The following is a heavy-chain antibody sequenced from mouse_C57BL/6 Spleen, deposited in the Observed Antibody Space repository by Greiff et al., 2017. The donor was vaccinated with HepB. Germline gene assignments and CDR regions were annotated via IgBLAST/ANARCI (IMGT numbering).Heavy chain of an antibody. Sequence: VQLQQPGAELVMPGASVKLSCKASGYTFTSYWMHWVKQRPGQGLEWIGEIDPSDSYTNYNQKFKGKSTLTVDKSSSTAYMQLSSLTSEDSAVYYCARRGTVVATFDYWGQGTTLTVSS. J-gene: IGHJ2*01. CDR2: IDPSDSYT. CDR1: GYTFTSYW. V-gene: IGHV1-69*01. D-gene: IGHD1-1*01. CDR3: ARRGTVVATFDY.